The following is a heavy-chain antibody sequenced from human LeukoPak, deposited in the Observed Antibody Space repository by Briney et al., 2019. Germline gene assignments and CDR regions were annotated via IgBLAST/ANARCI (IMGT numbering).Heavy chain of an antibody. CDR3: ARDKSVGPQYYDFWSGYYHDY. V-gene: IGHV3-30-3*01. J-gene: IGHJ4*02. CDR2: ISYDGSNK. CDR1: GFTFSSYA. Sequence: PGGSLRLSCAASGFTFSSYAMHWVRQAPGKGLEWVAVISYDGSNKYYADSAKGRFTISRDNSKNTLYLQMNSLRAEDTAVYYCARDKSVGPQYYDFWSGYYHDYWGQGTLVTVSS. D-gene: IGHD3-3*01.